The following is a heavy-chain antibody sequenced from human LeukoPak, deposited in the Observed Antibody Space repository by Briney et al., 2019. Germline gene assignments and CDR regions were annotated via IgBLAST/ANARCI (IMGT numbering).Heavy chain of an antibody. J-gene: IGHJ4*02. D-gene: IGHD3-10*01. CDR1: GATISSGSYY. CDR3: ARSENAHVLLWFGEFHYFDY. CDR2: IYHSGST. V-gene: IGHV4-61*10. Sequence: SETLSLTCTVSGATISSGSYYWSWIRQPAGKGLEWIGEIYHSGSTNYNPSLKSRVTISVDTSKNQFSLKLSSVTAADTAVYYCARSENAHVLLWFGEFHYFDYWGQGTLVTVSS.